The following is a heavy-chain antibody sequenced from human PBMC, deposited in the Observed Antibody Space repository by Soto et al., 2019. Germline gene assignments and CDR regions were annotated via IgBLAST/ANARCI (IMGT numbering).Heavy chain of an antibody. J-gene: IGHJ3*02. D-gene: IGHD3-16*02. CDR2: ISAYNGNT. Sequence: ASVKVSCKASGYTFTSYGISWVRQAPGQGLEWMGWISAYNGNTNYAQKLQGRVTMTTDESTSTAYMELSSLRSEDTAVYYCARIRLGELSLLGAFDIWGQGTMVTVSS. CDR3: ARIRLGELSLLGAFDI. CDR1: GYTFTSYG. V-gene: IGHV1-18*01.